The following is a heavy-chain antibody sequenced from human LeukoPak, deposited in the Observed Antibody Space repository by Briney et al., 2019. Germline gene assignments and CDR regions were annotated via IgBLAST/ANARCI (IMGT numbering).Heavy chain of an antibody. CDR3: AKEGRWGSWYFDY. Sequence: GGSLRLSCDLTFSGHGMHWVRQAPGKGLEWPAVVAADGGAKFYADSVRGRFTVFRDTSRNTVFLQLGGLKTDDTAVYYCAKEGRWGSWYFDYWGQGALVTVSS. CDR1: TFSGHG. CDR2: VAADGGAK. D-gene: IGHD3-16*01. J-gene: IGHJ4*02. V-gene: IGHV3-30*18.